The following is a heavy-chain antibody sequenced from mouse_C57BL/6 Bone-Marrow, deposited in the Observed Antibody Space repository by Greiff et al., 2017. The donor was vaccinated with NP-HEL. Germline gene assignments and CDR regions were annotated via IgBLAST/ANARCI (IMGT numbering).Heavy chain of an antibody. D-gene: IGHD1-1*01. CDR2: IWSGGST. CDR1: GFSLTSYG. CDR3: ASHYYGSWGYFDV. Sequence: QVQLKESGPGLVQPSQSLSITCTVSGFSLTSYGVHWVRQSPGKGLEWLGVIWSGGSTDYNAAFITRLSISTDNTKSQVFFKMNNLQADDTAIYYCASHYYGSWGYFDVWGTGTTVTVSS. J-gene: IGHJ1*03. V-gene: IGHV2-2*01.